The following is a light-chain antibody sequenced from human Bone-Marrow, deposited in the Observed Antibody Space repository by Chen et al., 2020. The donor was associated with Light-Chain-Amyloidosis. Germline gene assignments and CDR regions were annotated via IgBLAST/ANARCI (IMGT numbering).Light chain of an antibody. V-gene: IGLV1-44*01. CDR1: SSNSGGDA. Sequence: QSVLTQPPSASGTPGQRVTISCSGASSNSGGDAVNWYQHVPGTTPKLLIYKNDRRPSGITDRFCDSKSGTAGSLAISCLQSEDEAHYFCAGWDDSLNSWLFGGGTKLTVL. J-gene: IGLJ3*02. CDR2: KND. CDR3: AGWDDSLNSWL.